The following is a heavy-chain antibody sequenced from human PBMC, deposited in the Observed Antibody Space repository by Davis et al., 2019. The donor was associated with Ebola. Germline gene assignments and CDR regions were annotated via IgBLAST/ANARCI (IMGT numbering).Heavy chain of an antibody. V-gene: IGHV4-34*01. CDR2: INHSGST. J-gene: IGHJ5*02. Sequence: PSETLSLTCAVYGGSFSGYYWSWIRQPPGKGLEWIGEINHSGSTNYNPSLKSRVTISVDTSKNQFSLKLSSVTAADTAVYYCARFGGGIIAARLFNWFDPWGQGTLVTVSS. CDR3: ARFGGGIIAARLFNWFDP. D-gene: IGHD6-6*01. CDR1: GGSFSGYY.